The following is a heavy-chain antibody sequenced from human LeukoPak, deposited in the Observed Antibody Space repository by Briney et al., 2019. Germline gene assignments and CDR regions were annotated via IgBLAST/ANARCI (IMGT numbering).Heavy chain of an antibody. D-gene: IGHD6-13*01. V-gene: IGHV4-39*07. CDR3: ARDNWYSSSWYRNWFDP. J-gene: IGHJ5*02. CDR2: IHYSGST. Sequence: SETLSLTCTVPGGSFSSSTYYWGWVRQPPGKGLEWIGSIHYSGSTYYTPSLKSRVTISVDTSKNQFSLKLSSVTAADTAVYYCARDNWYSSSWYRNWFDPWGQGTLVTVSS. CDR1: GGSFSSSTYY.